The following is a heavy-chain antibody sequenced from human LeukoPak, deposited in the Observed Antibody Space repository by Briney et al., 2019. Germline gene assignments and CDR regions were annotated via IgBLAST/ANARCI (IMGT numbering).Heavy chain of an antibody. Sequence: PSETLSLTCTVSGYSISSGYYWGWIRQPPGKGLEWIGSIYHSGSTYYNPSLKSRVTISVDTSKNQFSLELSSVTAADTAVYYCARGDDRAFGAAFDIWGQGTMVTVSS. D-gene: IGHD3-3*02. J-gene: IGHJ3*02. CDR2: IYHSGST. V-gene: IGHV4-38-2*02. CDR3: ARGDDRAFGAAFDI. CDR1: GYSISSGYY.